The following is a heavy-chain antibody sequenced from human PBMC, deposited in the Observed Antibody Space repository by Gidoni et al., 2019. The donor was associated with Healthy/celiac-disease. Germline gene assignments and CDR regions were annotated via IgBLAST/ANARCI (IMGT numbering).Heavy chain of an antibody. V-gene: IGHV3-23*01. CDR2: ISGSGGST. Sequence: EVQLLESGGGLVPPGGSLRLSCAASGFTFSIYAMSWVRQAPGKGLEWGSAISGSGGSTYYADSVKGRFTISRDNSKNTLYLQMNSLRAEDTAVYYCANCPTAMVTYYYGMDVWGQGTTVTVSS. D-gene: IGHD5-18*01. J-gene: IGHJ6*02. CDR1: GFTFSIYA. CDR3: ANCPTAMVTYYYGMDV.